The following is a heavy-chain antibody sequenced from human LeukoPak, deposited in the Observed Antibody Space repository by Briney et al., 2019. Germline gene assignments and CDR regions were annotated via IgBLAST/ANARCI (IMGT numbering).Heavy chain of an antibody. J-gene: IGHJ4*02. CDR2: IKQDGSEK. CDR3: ALKAVAGPWGY. D-gene: IGHD6-19*01. Sequence: GGSLRLSCAASGFTFSSYWMSWVRQAPGKGLEWVANIKQDGSEKYYVDSVKGRFTISRDNAKNSLYLQMNSLRAEDTAVYYCALKAVAGPWGYWGQGTLVTVSS. V-gene: IGHV3-7*01. CDR1: GFTFSSYW.